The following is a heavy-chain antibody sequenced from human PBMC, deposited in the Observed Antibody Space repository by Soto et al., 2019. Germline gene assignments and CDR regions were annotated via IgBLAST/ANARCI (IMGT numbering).Heavy chain of an antibody. Sequence: SETLSLTCTVSGDSVSSDSDYWVWIRQPPGKGLEWIGYIYYSGSTNYNPSLKGRVTISLDTSKNQFSLKLSSGTAADTAVYYCARDPEMHHTAFDYWGQGALVTVSS. CDR2: IYYSGST. V-gene: IGHV4-61*01. CDR1: GDSVSSDSDY. CDR3: ARDPEMHHTAFDY. J-gene: IGHJ4*02.